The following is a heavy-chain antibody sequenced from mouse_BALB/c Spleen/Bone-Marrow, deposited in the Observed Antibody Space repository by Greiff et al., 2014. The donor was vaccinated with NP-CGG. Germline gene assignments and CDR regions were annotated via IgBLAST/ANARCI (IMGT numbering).Heavy chain of an antibody. CDR2: IYPGDGDT. D-gene: IGHD2-4*01. V-gene: IGHV1-87*01. J-gene: IGHJ4*01. Sequence: VQLQQSGAELARPGASVKLSCKASGYTFTGYWMQWVKQRPGQGLEWIGAIYPGDGDTRYTQKFKGKATLTAEKSSSTAYMQPSSLASEDSAVYYCARGNYEGAMDYWGQGTAVTVSS. CDR1: GYTFTGYW. CDR3: ARGNYEGAMDY.